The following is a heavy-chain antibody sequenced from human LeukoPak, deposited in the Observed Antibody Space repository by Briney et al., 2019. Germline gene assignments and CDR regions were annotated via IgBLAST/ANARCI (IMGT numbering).Heavy chain of an antibody. CDR1: GFTFSSYA. J-gene: IGHJ6*02. CDR3: ARGISSSWYNYYYAVDV. D-gene: IGHD6-13*01. Sequence: PGRSLRLSCAASGFTFSSYAMHWVRQAPGKGLEWVAVISYDGGNKYSADSVKGRFTFSRDNSKSTLYLQMNSLRPEDTAIYYCARGISSSWYNYYYAVDVWGQGTTVTVSS. CDR2: ISYDGGNK. V-gene: IGHV3-30*04.